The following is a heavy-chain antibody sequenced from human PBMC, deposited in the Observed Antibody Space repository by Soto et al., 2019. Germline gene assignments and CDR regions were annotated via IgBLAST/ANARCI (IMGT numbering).Heavy chain of an antibody. Sequence: GGSLRLSCAASGFTFSSYAMHWVRQAPGKGLEWVAVISYDGSNKYYADSVKGRFTISRDNSKNTLYLQMNSLRADDTAVYYCVKGEYYYDSSGYYPFDYWGQGTLVTVSS. CDR2: ISYDGSNK. V-gene: IGHV3-30-3*01. D-gene: IGHD3-22*01. J-gene: IGHJ4*02. CDR3: VKGEYYYDSSGYYPFDY. CDR1: GFTFSSYA.